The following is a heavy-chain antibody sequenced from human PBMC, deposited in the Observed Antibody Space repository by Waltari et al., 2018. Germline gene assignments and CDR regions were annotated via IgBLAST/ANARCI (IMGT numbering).Heavy chain of an antibody. V-gene: IGHV3-74*01. Sequence: DVQLVESGGGLVQPGGSLRLSCTASGFTFSTYWMHWVRHGPGTGLMWVSRIDSDGSSTCYEDPAMCRFTIPRDNATNTLYLQTNGVRDEDTAVYYCGRARVQGVKYFDYWGRGTLVTVSS. CDR2: IDSDGSST. D-gene: IGHD3-10*01. J-gene: IGHJ4*02. CDR1: GFTFSTYW. CDR3: GRARVQGVKYFDY.